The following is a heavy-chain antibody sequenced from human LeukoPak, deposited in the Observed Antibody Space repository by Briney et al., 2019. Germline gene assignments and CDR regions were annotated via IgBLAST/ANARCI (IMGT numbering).Heavy chain of an antibody. D-gene: IGHD3-10*01. CDR2: ISVSGSNT. CDR3: AKDLSRATMVRGVSDY. CDR1: GFTFSSYG. V-gene: IGHV3-23*01. J-gene: IGHJ4*02. Sequence: GGSLRLSCAASGFTFSSYGMSWVRQAPGKGLEWVSTISVSGSNTNYADSVKGRFTISRDNSKNTLYLQMNSLRAEDTAVYYCAKDLSRATMVRGVSDYWGQGTLVTVSS.